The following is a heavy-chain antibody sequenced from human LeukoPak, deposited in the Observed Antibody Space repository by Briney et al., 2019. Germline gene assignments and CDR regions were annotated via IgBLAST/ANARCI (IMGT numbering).Heavy chain of an antibody. CDR1: GFTFSRYA. D-gene: IGHD6-19*01. CDR2: ITASGGDT. CDR3: AANGESSGWFWSY. J-gene: IGHJ4*02. V-gene: IGHV3-23*01. Sequence: GGSLRLSCAASGFTFSRYAMSWVRQAPGKGLEWVSAITASGGDTYYADSVKGRFTISRDNSKNTLYLQMYSLRAEDSAIYYCAANGESSGWFWSYWGQGTLVTVSS.